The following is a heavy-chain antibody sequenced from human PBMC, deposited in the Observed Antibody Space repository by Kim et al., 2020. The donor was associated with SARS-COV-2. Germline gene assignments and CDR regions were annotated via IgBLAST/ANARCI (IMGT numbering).Heavy chain of an antibody. D-gene: IGHD7-27*01. J-gene: IGHJ4*02. V-gene: IGHV3-23*01. CDR3: EHSGYFDY. Sequence: GRTYYADSVKGRFTISRDNSKNTLYLQMNSLRAEDTALYYCEHSGYFDYWGQGTLVTVSS. CDR2: GRT.